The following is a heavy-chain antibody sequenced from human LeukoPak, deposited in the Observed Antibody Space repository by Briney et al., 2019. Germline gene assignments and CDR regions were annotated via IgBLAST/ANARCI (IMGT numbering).Heavy chain of an antibody. Sequence: ASVKVSCKASGYTFTSYDINWVRQATGQGLEWRGWVNPNSGNTGYAQKFQGRVTMTRNTSISTAYMELSSLRSEDTAVYYCAIEAQLERRLDAFDIWGQGTMVTVSS. V-gene: IGHV1-8*01. J-gene: IGHJ3*02. D-gene: IGHD1-1*01. CDR3: AIEAQLERRLDAFDI. CDR2: VNPNSGNT. CDR1: GYTFTSYD.